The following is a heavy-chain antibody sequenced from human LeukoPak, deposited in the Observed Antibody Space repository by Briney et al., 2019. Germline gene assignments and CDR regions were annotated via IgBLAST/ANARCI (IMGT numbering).Heavy chain of an antibody. Sequence: GSLTLSCAASGCTFSSNDMSWGRHPPGKGLGLVSGSSGSGGGTTYAESVKCRFTISRENSKNTLYLQMNSLRAEDTAVYYCARDTRGSYNYYYYMDVWGKGTTVTVSS. V-gene: IGHV3-23*01. CDR3: ARDTRGSYNYYYYMDV. J-gene: IGHJ6*03. D-gene: IGHD1-26*01. CDR2: SSGSGGGT. CDR1: GCTFSSND.